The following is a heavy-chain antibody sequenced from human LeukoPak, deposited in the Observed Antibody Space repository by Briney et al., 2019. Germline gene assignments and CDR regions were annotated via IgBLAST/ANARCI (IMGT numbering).Heavy chain of an antibody. CDR1: GGSISSYY. V-gene: IGHV4-59*12. Sequence: SSETLSLTCTVSGGSISSYYWSWIRQPPGKGLEWIGYIYYSGSTNYNPSLKSRVTISVDTSENQFSLKLSSVTAADTAVYYCARGLYSSSFAYWGQGTLVTVSS. CDR3: ARGLYSSSFAY. J-gene: IGHJ4*02. D-gene: IGHD6-6*01. CDR2: IYYSGST.